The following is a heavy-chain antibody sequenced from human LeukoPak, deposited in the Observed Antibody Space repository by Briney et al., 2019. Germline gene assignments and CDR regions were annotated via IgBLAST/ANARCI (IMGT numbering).Heavy chain of an antibody. CDR1: GGTFSSYA. CDR3: ATYCSSANCYTWGYYFDY. V-gene: IGHV1-69*13. CDR2: IIPISGTA. D-gene: IGHD2-2*01. Sequence: GASVKVSCKASGGTFSSYAISWVRQAPGQGLEWMGGIIPISGTANYAQKFQGRVTITADESTSTAYMELSSLRSEDTAIYYCATYCSSANCYTWGYYFDYWGQGTLVTVSS. J-gene: IGHJ4*02.